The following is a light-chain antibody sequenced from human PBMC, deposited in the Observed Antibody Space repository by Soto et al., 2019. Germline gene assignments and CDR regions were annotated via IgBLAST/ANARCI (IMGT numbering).Light chain of an antibody. Sequence: QFVLTQPASVSGSPGQSITISCTGTSSDVGGYNYVSWYQQHPGKAPKLMIYDVSNRPSGVSNRFSGSKSGNTASLTISGLQAEDEADYYCSSYTSSGTRYVFGTGTKVTVL. CDR3: SSYTSSGTRYV. J-gene: IGLJ1*01. CDR2: DVS. CDR1: SSDVGGYNY. V-gene: IGLV2-14*01.